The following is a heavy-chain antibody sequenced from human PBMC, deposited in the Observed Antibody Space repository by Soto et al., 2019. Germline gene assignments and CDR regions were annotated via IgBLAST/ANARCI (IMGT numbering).Heavy chain of an antibody. CDR3: AKDHYPPGSALNWAVNVFDA. CDR2: ISYDGNNK. V-gene: IGHV3-30-3*01. Sequence: QVQLVESGGGVVQPGRSLRLSCAASGFTFSDYTIHWVRQAPGKGLEWVAVISYDGNNKKYADSVEGRFTISRDNSKNTLYLQLNSLRDEDTAVYYCAKDHYPPGSALNWAVNVFDAWGQGPLVTVSS. J-gene: IGHJ5*02. D-gene: IGHD3-10*01. CDR1: GFTFSDYT.